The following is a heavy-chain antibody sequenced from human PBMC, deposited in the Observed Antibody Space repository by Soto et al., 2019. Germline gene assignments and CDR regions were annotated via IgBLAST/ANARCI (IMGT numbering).Heavy chain of an antibody. J-gene: IGHJ4*02. CDR2: IYSGGST. CDR1: GFTVTSNY. D-gene: IGHD5-12*01. Sequence: EVQLVESGGGLIQPGGSLRLSCAASGFTVTSNYMTWVRQAPGKGLEWVSVIYSGGSTFYADSVKGRFTISRDYSKNTLYLQMNSLRAEDTAVYYCARGTDSGYDFPHFADWGQGTLVTVSS. CDR3: ARGTDSGYDFPHFAD. V-gene: IGHV3-53*01.